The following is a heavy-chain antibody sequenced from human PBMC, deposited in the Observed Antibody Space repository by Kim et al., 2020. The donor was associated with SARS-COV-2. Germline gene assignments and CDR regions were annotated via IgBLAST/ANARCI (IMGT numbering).Heavy chain of an antibody. CDR3: AKGPLYYYDSSGQIMGFDY. Sequence: GGSLRLSCAASGFTFSSYAMSWVRQAPGKGLEWVSAISGSGGSTYYADSVKGRFTISRDNSKNTLYLQMNSLRAEDTAVYYCAKGPLYYYDSSGQIMGFDYWGQGTLVTVSS. J-gene: IGHJ4*02. V-gene: IGHV3-23*01. CDR1: GFTFSSYA. D-gene: IGHD3-22*01. CDR2: ISGSGGST.